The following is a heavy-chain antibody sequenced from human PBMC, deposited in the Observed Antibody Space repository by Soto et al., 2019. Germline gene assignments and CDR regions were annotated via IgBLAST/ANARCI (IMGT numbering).Heavy chain of an antibody. Sequence: LRLSCAASGFTFTSFWMNWVRQAPGKGLEWVANIKQDGSEKLSVDSVKGRFTISRDNSKNTLYLQMNSLRDEDTAVYYCARDRSNSWSFDYWGQGTLVTVSS. CDR2: IKQDGSEK. J-gene: IGHJ4*02. V-gene: IGHV3-7*01. CDR3: ARDRSNSWSFDY. D-gene: IGHD6-13*01. CDR1: GFTFTSFW.